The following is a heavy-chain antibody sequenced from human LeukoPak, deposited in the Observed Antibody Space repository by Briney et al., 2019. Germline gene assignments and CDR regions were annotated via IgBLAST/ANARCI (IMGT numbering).Heavy chain of an antibody. D-gene: IGHD3-22*01. CDR3: AHIGYYYDSSGYGFLDY. V-gene: IGHV2-5*02. Sequence: EPGPTLVNPTQTLTLTCTFSGFSLSTSGVGVGWIRQPPGKALEWLALIYWDDDKRYSPSLKSRLTTTKDTSKNQVVLTMTNMDPVDTATYYCAHIGYYYDSSGYGFLDYWGQGTLVTVSS. CDR2: IYWDDDK. J-gene: IGHJ4*02. CDR1: GFSLSTSGVG.